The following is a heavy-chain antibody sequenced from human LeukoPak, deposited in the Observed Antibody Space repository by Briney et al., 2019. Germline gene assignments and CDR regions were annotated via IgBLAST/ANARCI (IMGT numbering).Heavy chain of an antibody. Sequence: GGSLRLSCAASGFTFSSYAMSWVHQAPGKGLAWVSTISGGSGSTYCADSVKGRFTISRDNSKNTLYLQMNSLRDEDTAVYYCAKHRFESGGYHSTDWGQGTLVTVSS. CDR2: ISGGSGST. CDR1: GFTFSSYA. J-gene: IGHJ4*02. CDR3: AKHRFESGGYHSTD. D-gene: IGHD3-22*01. V-gene: IGHV3-23*01.